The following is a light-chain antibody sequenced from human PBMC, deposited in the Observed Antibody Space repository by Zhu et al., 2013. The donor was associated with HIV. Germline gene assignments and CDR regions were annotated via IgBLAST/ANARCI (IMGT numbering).Light chain of an antibody. J-gene: IGKJ5*01. CDR2: GTS. CDR1: QSISIN. V-gene: IGKV3-20*01. CDR3: QQYGSSPPIT. Sequence: EIVLTQSPGTLSLSSGERATLSCRASQSISINLAWYQQKPGHAPRLLIYGTSSRATGVPDRFSGSGSGTDFTLTISRLDPEDFAVYYCQQYGSSPPITFGQGTRLEIK.